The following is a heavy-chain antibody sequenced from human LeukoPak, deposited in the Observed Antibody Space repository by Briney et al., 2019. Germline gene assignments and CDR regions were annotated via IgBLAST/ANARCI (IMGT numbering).Heavy chain of an antibody. Sequence: GGSLRLSCAASGFTFDDYGMSWVRQAPGKGLEWVAFIRYDGSNKYYADSVKGRFTVSRDNSKNSLYLQMKRLRAEDTALYCCARRGYHDYSGFDYWGQGTLVTVSS. D-gene: IGHD1-26*01. CDR1: GFTFDDYG. CDR3: ARRGYHDYSGFDY. J-gene: IGHJ4*02. V-gene: IGHV3-30*02. CDR2: IRYDGSNK.